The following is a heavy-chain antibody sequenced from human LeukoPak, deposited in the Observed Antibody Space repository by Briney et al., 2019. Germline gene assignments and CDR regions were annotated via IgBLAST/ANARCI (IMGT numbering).Heavy chain of an antibody. V-gene: IGHV1-18*01. J-gene: IGHJ4*02. Sequence: GASVKVSCKASGYTFTSYGISWVRQVPGQGLEWMGWISAYNGNTNYAPKLQGRVTMTTDTSTSTAYMELRSLRSDDTAVYYCARAPRPREEWELLLWGQGTLVTVSS. CDR1: GYTFTSYG. CDR2: ISAYNGNT. D-gene: IGHD1-26*01. CDR3: ARAPRPREEWELLL.